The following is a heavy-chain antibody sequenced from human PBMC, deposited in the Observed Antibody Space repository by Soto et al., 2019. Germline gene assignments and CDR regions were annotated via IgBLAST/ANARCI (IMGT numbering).Heavy chain of an antibody. CDR2: MNPNSGNT. CDR1: GYSFTSYD. V-gene: IGHV1-8*01. J-gene: IGHJ4*02. D-gene: IGHD6-13*01. CDR3: ARGSSTWYGVSFDY. Sequence: QVLLVQSGAEVKKPGASVTVSCKASGYSFTSYDINWVRQAAGQGLEWMGWMNPNSGNTGYAQKFQGRVTMTRYTAINTAYMELNSLRSEDTAVYYCARGSSTWYGVSFDYWGQGTLVTVSS.